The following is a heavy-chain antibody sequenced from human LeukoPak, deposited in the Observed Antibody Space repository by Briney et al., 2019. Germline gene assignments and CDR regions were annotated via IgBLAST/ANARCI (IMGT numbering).Heavy chain of an antibody. CDR3: ARTGDPLYYYGSGSYPKPGGPPDY. D-gene: IGHD3-10*01. CDR1: GFTFSSSA. CDR2: ISASGGST. V-gene: IGHV3-23*01. Sequence: QPGGSLRLSCAASGFTFSSSAMSWVRQVPGKGLEWVSGISASGGSTSYADSVRGRFTISRDNSKNTLYLQMNSLRPEDTAVYYCARTGDPLYYYGSGSYPKPGGPPDYWGQGTLVTVSS. J-gene: IGHJ4*02.